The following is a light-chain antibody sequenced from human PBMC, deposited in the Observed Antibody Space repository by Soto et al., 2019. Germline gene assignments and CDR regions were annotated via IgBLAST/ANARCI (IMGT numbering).Light chain of an antibody. V-gene: IGLV1-51*02. CDR2: ENN. CDR3: GTWDSSLSALYV. CDR1: SSNIGNNY. J-gene: IGLJ1*01. Sequence: QSALTQPPSVSAAPGQKVTISCSGSSSNIGNNYVSWYQQLPGTAPKLLIYENNKRSSGIPDRFSGSKSGTSATLGITGLQTGDEADYYCGTWDSSLSALYVFGTGTKLTVL.